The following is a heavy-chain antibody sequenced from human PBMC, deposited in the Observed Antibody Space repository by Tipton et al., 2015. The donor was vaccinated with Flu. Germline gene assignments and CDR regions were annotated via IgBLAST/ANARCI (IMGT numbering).Heavy chain of an antibody. CDR1: GFTFSSYE. CDR2: ISSSGSTI. Sequence: GSLRLSCAASGFTFSSYEMNWVRQAPGKGLEWVSNISSSGSTIYYADSVKGRFTISRDNAKNSLYLQMNSLRAEDTAVYYCARDFWAAAFDYWGQGTLVTVSS. J-gene: IGHJ4*02. CDR3: ARDFWAAAFDY. D-gene: IGHD3-3*01. V-gene: IGHV3-48*03.